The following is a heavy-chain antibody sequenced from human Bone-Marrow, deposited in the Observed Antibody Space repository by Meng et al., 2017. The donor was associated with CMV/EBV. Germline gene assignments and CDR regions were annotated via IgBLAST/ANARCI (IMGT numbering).Heavy chain of an antibody. V-gene: IGHV4-39*07. CDR2: IYYSGST. CDR3: ARRGYCTNISCPDWFDP. Sequence: SETLSLTCTVPGGSISSSSYYWGWIRQPPGRGLEWIGSIYYSGSTYYNPSLKSRVIMSVDTSKNQFSLKVTSVTAADTAVYYCARRGYCTNISCPDWFDPWAQGTLVTVSS. CDR1: GGSISSSSYY. J-gene: IGHJ5*02. D-gene: IGHD2-2*01.